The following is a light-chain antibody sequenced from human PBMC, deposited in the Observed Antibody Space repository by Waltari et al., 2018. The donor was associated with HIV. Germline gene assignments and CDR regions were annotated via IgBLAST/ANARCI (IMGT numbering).Light chain of an antibody. J-gene: IGLJ3*02. CDR1: TADLLHHHS. Sequence: QSALTQPASVSGSPGQTITISCRTSTADLLHHHSISCFRHPPNVAPHLILLDADIRPSGSPFRFSGSKTDTTASLTISGLQFEDEGDYYCTSSMPGGALLFGGGTKVTVL. V-gene: IGLV2-14*01. CDR2: DAD. CDR3: TSSMPGGALL.